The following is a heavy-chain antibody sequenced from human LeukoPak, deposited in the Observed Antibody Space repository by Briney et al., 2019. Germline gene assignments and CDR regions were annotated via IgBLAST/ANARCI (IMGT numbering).Heavy chain of an antibody. J-gene: IGHJ6*02. CDR1: GFTFSSYA. Sequence: GGSLRLSCAASGFTFSSYAMSWVRQAPGKGLEWVAVISYDGSNKYYADSVKGRFTISRDNSKNTLYLQMNSLRAEDTAVYYCARGGLELRWGLSDYYYYGMDVWGQGTTVTVSS. V-gene: IGHV3-30-3*01. D-gene: IGHD1-7*01. CDR3: ARGGLELRWGLSDYYYYGMDV. CDR2: ISYDGSNK.